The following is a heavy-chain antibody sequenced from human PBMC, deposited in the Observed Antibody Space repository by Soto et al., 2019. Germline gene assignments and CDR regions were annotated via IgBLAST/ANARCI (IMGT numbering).Heavy chain of an antibody. V-gene: IGHV1-69*06. CDR1: GDTFSSYA. Sequence: QVHLEQSGAEVKKPGASVKVSCKAPGDTFSSYAISWVRQVPGQGLEWMGGIIPIFRRTHYAQKFQGRVTITADKSTRTAYMEMSSLTSHDTAVYYCARRDYNDYIWDYYGMDVWGQGTTVTVSS. D-gene: IGHD3-16*01. J-gene: IGHJ6*02. CDR3: ARRDYNDYIWDYYGMDV. CDR2: IIPIFRRT.